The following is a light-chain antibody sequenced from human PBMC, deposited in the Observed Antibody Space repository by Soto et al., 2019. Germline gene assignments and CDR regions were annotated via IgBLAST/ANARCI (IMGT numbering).Light chain of an antibody. CDR1: SSDVGGYNY. CDR3: SSYTSSSTSDV. Sequence: QSALTQPASVSGSPGQSITISCTGTSSDVGGYNYVSWFQQHPGKAPKLMIYEVSNRPSGVSNRFSGSKSGNTASLTISGLQAEDEADYYCSSYTSSSTSDVFGGGTKVTVL. J-gene: IGLJ3*02. V-gene: IGLV2-14*01. CDR2: EVS.